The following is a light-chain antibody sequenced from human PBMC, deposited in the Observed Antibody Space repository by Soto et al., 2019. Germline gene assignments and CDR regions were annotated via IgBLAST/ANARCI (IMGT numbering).Light chain of an antibody. Sequence: EIVLTQSPGTLSLSPGERATLSCRASQSVSNNYLAWYQQKPGQAPRLLIYGASNRATGIPDRFNGSGSGTDFTLTISRLEPEDFAVYYCQQYGSSGTFGPGTKVEIK. J-gene: IGKJ1*01. V-gene: IGKV3-20*01. CDR3: QQYGSSGT. CDR1: QSVSNNY. CDR2: GAS.